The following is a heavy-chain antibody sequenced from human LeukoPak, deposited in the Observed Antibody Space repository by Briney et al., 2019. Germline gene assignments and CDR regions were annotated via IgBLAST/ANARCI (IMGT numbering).Heavy chain of an antibody. CDR3: AREKVEGANWFDP. V-gene: IGHV1-2*02. J-gene: IGHJ5*02. CDR2: INSNSGGT. D-gene: IGHD2-15*01. Sequence: ASVKVSCKTSGYTFTSYYMHWVRQAPGQGLEWMGWINSNSGGTNYAQKFQGRVTMTRGTSISTVYMELSRLRSDDTAVYYCAREKVEGANWFDPWGQGTLVTVFS. CDR1: GYTFTSYY.